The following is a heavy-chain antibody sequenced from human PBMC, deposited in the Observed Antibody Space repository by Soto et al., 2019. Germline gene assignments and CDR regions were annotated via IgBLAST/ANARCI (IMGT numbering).Heavy chain of an antibody. D-gene: IGHD6-13*01. Sequence: QMQLVQSGAEVKKPGASVKVSCNASGYTFTGYYMHWVRQAPGQGLEWMGWINPNSGGTNYAQKFQGWVTMTRDTSISTAYMELSRLRSDDTAVYYCASSLRAAAAFVTPEDYGMDVWGQGTTVTVSS. CDR3: ASSLRAAAAFVTPEDYGMDV. CDR2: INPNSGGT. J-gene: IGHJ6*02. CDR1: GYTFTGYY. V-gene: IGHV1-2*04.